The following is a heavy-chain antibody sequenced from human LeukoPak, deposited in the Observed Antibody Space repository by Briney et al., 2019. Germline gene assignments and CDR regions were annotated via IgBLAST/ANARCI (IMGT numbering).Heavy chain of an antibody. CDR2: IIPILGIA. J-gene: IGHJ5*02. D-gene: IGHD6-19*01. V-gene: IGHV1-69*04. Sequence: SVKVSYKASGGTFSSYAISWVRQAPGQGLEWMGRIIPILGIANYAQKFQGRVTITADKSTSTAYMELSSLRSEDTAVYYCARSAVAHNWFDPWGQGTLVTVSS. CDR1: GGTFSSYA. CDR3: ARSAVAHNWFDP.